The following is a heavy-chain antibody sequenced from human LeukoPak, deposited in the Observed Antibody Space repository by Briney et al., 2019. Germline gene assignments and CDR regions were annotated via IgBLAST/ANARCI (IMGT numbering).Heavy chain of an antibody. D-gene: IGHD3-10*01. CDR1: GCSIGSYY. CDR2: IFHSGST. V-gene: IGHV4-4*08. J-gene: IGHJ5*02. Sequence: SETLSLTCSVSGCSIGSYYWGWIRQPPGKGLVCIGYIFHSGSTKYNPSLESRVTISVDTSKNQFSLKLSSVTAADTAVYYCARSQYGSGSFPSDTWGQGALVTVSS. CDR3: ARSQYGSGSFPSDT.